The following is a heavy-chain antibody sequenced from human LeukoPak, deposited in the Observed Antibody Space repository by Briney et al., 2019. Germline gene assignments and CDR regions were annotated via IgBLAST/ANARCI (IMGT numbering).Heavy chain of an antibody. Sequence: SETLSLTCAVYGGSFGGYYWSWIRQPPGKGLEWIGEINHSGSTNYNPSLKSRVTISVDTSKNQFSLKLSSVTAADTAVYYCARGSGSSWPNHHYYYYMDVWGKGTTVTVSS. CDR3: ARGSGSSWPNHHYYYYMDV. CDR1: GGSFGGYY. V-gene: IGHV4-34*01. D-gene: IGHD6-13*01. CDR2: INHSGST. J-gene: IGHJ6*03.